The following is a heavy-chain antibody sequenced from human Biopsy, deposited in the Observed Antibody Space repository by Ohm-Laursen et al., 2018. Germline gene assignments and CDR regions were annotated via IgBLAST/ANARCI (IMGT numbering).Heavy chain of an antibody. D-gene: IGHD3-22*01. Sequence: PPGTLSLTCTVSGDSISSYYWSWIRQSPGKGLEWIRYVYYTGSTGYNPSLQSRVTISVDTSKNHFSLRLRSVTPADTAIYYCARDRGYYSDRTVPGYFDLWGRGTPVTVSS. CDR2: VYYTGST. J-gene: IGHJ2*01. V-gene: IGHV4-59*01. CDR1: GDSISSYY. CDR3: ARDRGYYSDRTVPGYFDL.